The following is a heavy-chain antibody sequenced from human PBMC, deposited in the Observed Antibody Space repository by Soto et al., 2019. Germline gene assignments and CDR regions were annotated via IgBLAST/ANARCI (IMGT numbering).Heavy chain of an antibody. CDR3: AREGGGYCSGGSCQVDY. Sequence: SETLFLTCTVSGGSISSSSFHWGWIRQPPGKGLEWIGSIYYSGSTYYSPSLKSRVTISVDTSKNQFSLKLSSVTAADTAVYYCAREGGGYCSGGSCQVDYWGQGTLVTVSS. CDR1: GGSISSSSFH. V-gene: IGHV4-39*02. CDR2: IYYSGST. J-gene: IGHJ4*02. D-gene: IGHD2-15*01.